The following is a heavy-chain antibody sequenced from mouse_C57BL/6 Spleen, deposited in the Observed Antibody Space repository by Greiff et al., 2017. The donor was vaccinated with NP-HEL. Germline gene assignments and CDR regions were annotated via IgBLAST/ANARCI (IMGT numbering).Heavy chain of an antibody. CDR1: GFTFSSYA. D-gene: IGHD6-1*01. CDR2: ISDGGSYT. Sequence: EVKLVESGGGLVKPGGSLKLSCAASGFTFSSYAMSWVRQTPEKRLEWVATISDGGSYTYYPDNVKGRFTISRDNAKNNLYLQMSHLKSEDTAMYYCARDWAAAAGYYFDYWGQGTTLTVSS. V-gene: IGHV5-4*01. CDR3: ARDWAAAAGYYFDY. J-gene: IGHJ2*01.